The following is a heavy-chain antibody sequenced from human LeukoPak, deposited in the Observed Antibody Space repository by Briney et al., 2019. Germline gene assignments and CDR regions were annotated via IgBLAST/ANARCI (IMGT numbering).Heavy chain of an antibody. J-gene: IGHJ3*02. CDR3: ARDPRYCSGDSCYRAFDI. CDR1: GFTFSSYW. CDR2: ISSSSSTI. Sequence: PGGSLRLSCAASGFTFSSYWMNWVRQAPGKGLEWVSYISSSSSTIYYADSVKGRFTISRDNAKNSLYLQMNSLRAEDTAVYYCARDPRYCSGDSCYRAFDIWGQGTMVTVSS. D-gene: IGHD2-15*01. V-gene: IGHV3-48*01.